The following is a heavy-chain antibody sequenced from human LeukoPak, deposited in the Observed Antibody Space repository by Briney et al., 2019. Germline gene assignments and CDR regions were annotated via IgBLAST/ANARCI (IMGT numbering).Heavy chain of an antibody. CDR2: INHSGST. Sequence: SETLSLTCAVYGGSFIGYYWSWIRQPPGKGLEWIGEINHSGSTNYNPSLKSRVTISVDTSKNQFSLKLSSVTAADTAVYYCARGSPRYSSWPNGEGYYYYMDVWGKGTTVTVSS. V-gene: IGHV4-34*01. J-gene: IGHJ6*03. CDR1: GGSFIGYY. D-gene: IGHD6-13*01. CDR3: ARGSPRYSSWPNGEGYYYYMDV.